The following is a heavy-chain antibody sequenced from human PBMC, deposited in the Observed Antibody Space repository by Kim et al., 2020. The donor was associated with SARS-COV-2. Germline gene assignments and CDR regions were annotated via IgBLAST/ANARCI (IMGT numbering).Heavy chain of an antibody. CDR3: ASGGYTYGYYKYGMEV. J-gene: IGHJ6*02. CDR2: IYHSGSI. D-gene: IGHD5-18*01. V-gene: IGHV4-59*01. CDR1: GGSISYSY. Sequence: SETLSLTCTVSGGSISYSYLNWIRQPPGKGLEWIGYIYHSGSINYNPSLRSRVSIAIDTSQNQFSLRLSSVTAADTAVYYCASGGYTYGYYKYGMEVWG.